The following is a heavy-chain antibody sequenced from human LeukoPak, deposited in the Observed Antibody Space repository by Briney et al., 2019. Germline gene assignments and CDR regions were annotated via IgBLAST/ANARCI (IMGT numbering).Heavy chain of an antibody. D-gene: IGHD6-19*01. Sequence: GRSLRLSGTASGFTFGDYAMSWVRQAPGKGLEWVANIKQDGSEKYYVDSVEGRFTISRDNAKNSLYLQMNSLRAEDTAVYYCATFTPVAGNFDYWGQGTLVTVSS. CDR2: IKQDGSEK. CDR3: ATFTPVAGNFDY. J-gene: IGHJ4*02. CDR1: GFTFGDYA. V-gene: IGHV3-7*01.